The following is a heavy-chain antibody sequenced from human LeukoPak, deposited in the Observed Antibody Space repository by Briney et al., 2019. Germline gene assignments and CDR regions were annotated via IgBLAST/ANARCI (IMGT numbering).Heavy chain of an antibody. D-gene: IGHD3-22*01. CDR3: ARGPDSSGYNSEYSFEY. J-gene: IGHJ4*02. CDR1: GYTFTSYG. CDR2: IIPIFGTA. V-gene: IGHV1-69*13. Sequence: SVKVSCKASGYTFTSYGISWVRQAPGQGLEWMGGIIPIFGTANYAQKFQGRVTITADESTSTAYMELSSLRAEDTAVYYCARGPDSSGYNSEYSFEYWGQGTLVTVSS.